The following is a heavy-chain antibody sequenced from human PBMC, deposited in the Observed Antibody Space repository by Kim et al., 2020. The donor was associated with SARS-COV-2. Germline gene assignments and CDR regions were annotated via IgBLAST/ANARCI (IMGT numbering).Heavy chain of an antibody. CDR3: ARDHWRDCSGGSCYPSEAFDI. D-gene: IGHD2-15*01. V-gene: IGHV3-7*01. Sequence: GGSLRLSCAASGFTFSSYWMSWVRQAPGKGLEWVANIKQDGSEKYYVDSVKGRFTISRDNAKNSLYLQMNSLRAEDTAVYYCARDHWRDCSGGSCYPSEAFDISGQGTMVTVSS. CDR1: GFTFSSYW. J-gene: IGHJ3*02. CDR2: IKQDGSEK.